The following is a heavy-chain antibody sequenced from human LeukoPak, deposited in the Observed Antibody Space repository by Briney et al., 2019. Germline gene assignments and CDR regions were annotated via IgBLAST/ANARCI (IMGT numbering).Heavy chain of an antibody. CDR1: GGSISRGGYY. V-gene: IGHV4-31*03. CDR3: ARCITIFGVVSDYFDY. D-gene: IGHD3-3*01. J-gene: IGHJ4*02. Sequence: SETVSLTCTVSGGSISRGGYYWSWIRQHPGKGLEWIGYIYYSGSTYYNPSLKSRVTISVDTSKNQFSLKLSSVTAADTAVYYCARCITIFGVVSDYFDYWGQGTLVTVSS. CDR2: IYYSGST.